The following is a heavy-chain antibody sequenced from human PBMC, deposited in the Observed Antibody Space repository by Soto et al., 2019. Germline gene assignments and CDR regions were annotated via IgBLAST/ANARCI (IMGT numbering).Heavy chain of an antibody. CDR1: GLTVSGTKY. D-gene: IGHD1-1*01. J-gene: IGHJ3*01. V-gene: IGHV3-53*01. CDR3: ASWRERAHAFDV. Sequence: DVQLVESGGGLIQPGESLRLSCVAFGLTVSGTKYVAWVRQAPGKGLEWVSALYDVFGSFYADSVKGRFTTSSDRSRSTVYLQMNDLRPEDTAGYYCASWRERAHAFDVWGQGTAVIVSP. CDR2: LYDVFGS.